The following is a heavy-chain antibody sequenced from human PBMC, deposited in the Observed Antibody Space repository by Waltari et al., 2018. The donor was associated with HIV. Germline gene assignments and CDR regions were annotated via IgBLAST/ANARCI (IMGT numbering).Heavy chain of an antibody. V-gene: IGHV3-30*01. CDR1: GFNFRRYS. D-gene: IGHD3-22*01. CDR2: ISYDGSNK. Sequence: QVQLVESGGGVVQPGRSLSLPCAASGFNFRRYSVHVVPQAPGKGLEWVAVISYDGSNKYYADSVKGRFTISRDNSKNTLYLQMNSLRAEDTAVYYCARGDYDSSGYYLDYWGQGTLVTVSS. CDR3: ARGDYDSSGYYLDY. J-gene: IGHJ4*02.